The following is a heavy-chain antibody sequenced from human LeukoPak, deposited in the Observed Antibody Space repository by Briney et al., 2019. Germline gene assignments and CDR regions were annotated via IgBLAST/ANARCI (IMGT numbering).Heavy chain of an antibody. D-gene: IGHD5-18*01. CDR1: GFTFSSYG. V-gene: IGHV3-23*01. Sequence: TGGSLRLSCAASGFTFSSYGMSWVRQAPGKGLEWVSAISGSGGSTYYADSVKGRFTISRDNSKNTLYLQMNSLRAEDTAVYYCAKVRDTAMVGVPKRRESYYFDYWGQGTLVTVSS. J-gene: IGHJ4*02. CDR2: ISGSGGST. CDR3: AKVRDTAMVGVPKRRESYYFDY.